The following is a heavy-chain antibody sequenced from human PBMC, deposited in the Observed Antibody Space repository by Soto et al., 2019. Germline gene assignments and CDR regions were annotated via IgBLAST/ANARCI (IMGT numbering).Heavy chain of an antibody. Sequence: ASVKVSCTASGYTFTSYGISWVRQAPGQGLEWMGWISAYNGNTNYAQKLQGRVPMTTDTSTSTAYVELRSLRSDDTAVYYCGRTYYDYIWGSYRRKKDYYYMDVWGKGTTVTVSS. J-gene: IGHJ6*03. CDR3: GRTYYDYIWGSYRRKKDYYYMDV. D-gene: IGHD3-16*02. CDR1: GYTFTSYG. CDR2: ISAYNGNT. V-gene: IGHV1-18*01.